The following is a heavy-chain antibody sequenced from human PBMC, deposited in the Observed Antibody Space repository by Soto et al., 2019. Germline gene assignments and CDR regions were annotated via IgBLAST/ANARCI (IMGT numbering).Heavy chain of an antibody. J-gene: IGHJ6*03. Sequence: SETLSLTCTVSGGSISSYYWSWIRQPPGKGLEWIGYIYYSGSTNYNPSLKSRVTISVDTSKNQFSLKLSSVTAADTAVYYCARLGYSSGWPSHYYYYMDVWGKGTTVTVSS. CDR1: GGSISSYY. CDR3: ARLGYSSGWPSHYYYYMDV. CDR2: IYYSGST. V-gene: IGHV4-59*08. D-gene: IGHD6-19*01.